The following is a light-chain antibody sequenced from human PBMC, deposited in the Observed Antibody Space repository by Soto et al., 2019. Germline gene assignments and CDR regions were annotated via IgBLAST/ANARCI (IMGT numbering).Light chain of an antibody. Sequence: EIVLTQSPVTLSLSPGERATLSCRASQSVGTHLAWYQQKRGQAPRLLIYDASSRATGIPGRFSGSGSGTDFTLTISSLEPEDFAVYNCQQRDNWPWTFGQGTKVEIK. CDR2: DAS. CDR1: QSVGTH. CDR3: QQRDNWPWT. J-gene: IGKJ1*01. V-gene: IGKV3-11*01.